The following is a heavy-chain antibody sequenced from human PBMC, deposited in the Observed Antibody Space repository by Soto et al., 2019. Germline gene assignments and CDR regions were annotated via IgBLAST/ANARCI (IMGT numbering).Heavy chain of an antibody. Sequence: ASVKVSSKASGYTFTSYAINSLRQAPGQRLEWMGWINGGNGNTKYSQKFQGRVTITRDTSASTAYMELSSLRSEDTAVYYCARVSGWYHLDYWGQGTLVTV. CDR3: ARVSGWYHLDY. V-gene: IGHV1-3*01. CDR2: INGGNGNT. D-gene: IGHD6-19*01. J-gene: IGHJ4*02. CDR1: GYTFTSYA.